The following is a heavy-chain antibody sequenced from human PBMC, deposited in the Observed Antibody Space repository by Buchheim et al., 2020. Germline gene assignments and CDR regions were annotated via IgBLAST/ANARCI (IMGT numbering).Heavy chain of an antibody. CDR1: GFTFSSYW. J-gene: IGHJ6*02. Sequence: EVQLVESGGGLVQPGGSLRLSCAASGFTFSSYWMSWVRQAPGKGLEWVANIKQDGSEKYYVDSVQGRFTISRDNANNSLYLQVNSLRAEDTAVYYCARARTSSSVTNYYYYYGMDVWGQGTT. V-gene: IGHV3-7*01. CDR2: IKQDGSEK. CDR3: ARARTSSSVTNYYYYYGMDV. D-gene: IGHD4-11*01.